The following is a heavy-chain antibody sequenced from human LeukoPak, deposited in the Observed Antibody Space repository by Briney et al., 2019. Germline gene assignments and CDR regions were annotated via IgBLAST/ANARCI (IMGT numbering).Heavy chain of an antibody. CDR3: AKTVVPAASGIAAAGYFDY. CDR1: GFTFSSYG. J-gene: IGHJ4*02. V-gene: IGHV3-30*02. CDR2: IRYDGSNK. D-gene: IGHD6-13*01. Sequence: GGSLRLSCAASGFTFSSYGTHWVRQAPGKGLEWVAFIRYDGSNKYYADSVKGRFTISRDNSKNTLYLQMNSLRAEDTAVYYCAKTVVPAASGIAAAGYFDYWGQGTLVTVSS.